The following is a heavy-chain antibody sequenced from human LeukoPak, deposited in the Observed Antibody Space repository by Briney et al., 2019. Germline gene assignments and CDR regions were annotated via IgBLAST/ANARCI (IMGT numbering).Heavy chain of an antibody. Sequence: GASVKVSCKASGYTFTTYAIHWVRQAPGQGLEWMGWINTKSGNPTSAQDFTGRFVFSLDTPVTTAYLQINSLKTGDTAVYFCARDLYNDGNDYTGAFWGQGTLVTVSS. J-gene: IGHJ4*02. CDR2: INTKSGNP. CDR1: GYTFTTYA. D-gene: IGHD3-22*01. CDR3: ARDLYNDGNDYTGAF. V-gene: IGHV7-4-1*02.